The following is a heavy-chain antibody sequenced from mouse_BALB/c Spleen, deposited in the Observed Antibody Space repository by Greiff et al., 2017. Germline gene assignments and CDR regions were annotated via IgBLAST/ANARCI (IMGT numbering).Heavy chain of an antibody. CDR3: AREGVYGNDAMDY. V-gene: IGHV5-6-5*01. D-gene: IGHD2-1*01. Sequence: DVMLVESGGGLVKPGGSLKLSCAASGFTFSSYAMSWVRQTPEKRLEWVASISSGGSTYYPDSVKGRFTISRDNARNILYLQMSSLRSEDTAMYYCAREGVYGNDAMDYWGQGTSVTVSS. J-gene: IGHJ4*01. CDR2: ISSGGST. CDR1: GFTFSSYA.